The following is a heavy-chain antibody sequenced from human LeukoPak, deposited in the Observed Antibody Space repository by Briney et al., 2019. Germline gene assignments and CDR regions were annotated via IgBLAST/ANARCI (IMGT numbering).Heavy chain of an antibody. CDR2: IYYSGST. Sequence: SETLSLTCTVSGGSISSYYWSWIRQPPGKGLEWIGYIYYSGSTNYNPSLKSRVTISVDTSKNQFSLKLSSVTAADTAVYYCAGTRYYYNSRSYGAPYYFDYWGQGTLVTVSS. V-gene: IGHV4-59*08. D-gene: IGHD3-10*01. CDR3: AGTRYYYNSRSYGAPYYFDY. J-gene: IGHJ4*02. CDR1: GGSISSYY.